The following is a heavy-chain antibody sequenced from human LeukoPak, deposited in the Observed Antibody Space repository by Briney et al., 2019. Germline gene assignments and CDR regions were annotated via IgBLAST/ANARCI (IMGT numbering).Heavy chain of an antibody. J-gene: IGHJ4*02. CDR3: ARASSSSWYTGYYFDC. Sequence: GGSLRLSCAASGFTVSSNYMSWVRQTPGKGLEWVSVIYSGGSTYYADSVKGRFTISRDNSKNTTYHQMNSLRAEDTAVYYWARASSSSWYTGYYFDCWGQGTLVTVSS. V-gene: IGHV3-53*01. CDR2: IYSGGST. CDR1: GFTVSSNY. D-gene: IGHD6-13*01.